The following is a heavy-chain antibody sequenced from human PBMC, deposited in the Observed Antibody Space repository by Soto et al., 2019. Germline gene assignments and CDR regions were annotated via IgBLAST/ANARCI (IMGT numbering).Heavy chain of an antibody. D-gene: IGHD6-19*01. CDR2: MYHTGST. CDR3: ARKQWVVPNWFDP. CDR1: GGSISSSYW. J-gene: IGHJ5*02. V-gene: IGHV4-4*02. Sequence: QVQLQESGPGLVKPSGTLSLTCAVSGGSISSSYWWSWVRQPPGKGLEWSGEMYHTGSTNYNPSLKNRVTISVDKSKNQFSLRVRSVTAADTAVYYCARKQWVVPNWFDPWGQGILVTVSS.